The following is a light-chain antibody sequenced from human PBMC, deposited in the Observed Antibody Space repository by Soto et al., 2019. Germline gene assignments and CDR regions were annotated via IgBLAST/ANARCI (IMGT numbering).Light chain of an antibody. J-gene: IGKJ1*01. CDR1: QSVSNNY. CDR2: GAS. V-gene: IGKV3-20*01. CDR3: QQYGSSSWT. Sequence: EIVLTQSPGSLSLSPGERATLSCRASQSVSNNYLAWYQQKPGQAPRLLIYGASTRATGIPARISGSGSGTDFTLTISRLEPEDFAVYYCQQYGSSSWTFGQGTKVDIK.